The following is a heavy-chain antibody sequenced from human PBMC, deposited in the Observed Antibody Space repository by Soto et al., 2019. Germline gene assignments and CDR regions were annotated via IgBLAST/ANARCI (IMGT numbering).Heavy chain of an antibody. Sequence: QITLNESGPTQVKPRQTLTLTCTFSGFSLTTSGVGVGWIRQSPGKAPEWLALIYWDDDKRYSPSLKSRLTIPKDPSKNQVVLTMADLDPADTATYYCAHRVLRTVFGLVTTTAIYFDFWGREPRSPSP. CDR3: AHRVLRTVFGLVTTTAIYFDF. CDR2: IYWDDDK. CDR1: GFSLTTSGVG. J-gene: IGHJ4*02. V-gene: IGHV2-5*02. D-gene: IGHD3-3*01.